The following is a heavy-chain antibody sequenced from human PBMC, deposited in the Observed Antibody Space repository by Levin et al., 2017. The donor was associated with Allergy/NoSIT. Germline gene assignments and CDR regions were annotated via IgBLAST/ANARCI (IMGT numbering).Heavy chain of an antibody. V-gene: IGHV3-48*01. Sequence: GESLKISCAASGFTFSSYSMNWVRQAPGKGLEWVSYISSSSSTIYYADSVKGRFTISRDNAKNSLYLQMNSLRAEDTAVYYCASLFSTTVTYYYGMDVWGQGTTVTVSS. D-gene: IGHD4-17*01. CDR2: ISSSSSTI. CDR1: GFTFSSYS. J-gene: IGHJ6*02. CDR3: ASLFSTTVTYYYGMDV.